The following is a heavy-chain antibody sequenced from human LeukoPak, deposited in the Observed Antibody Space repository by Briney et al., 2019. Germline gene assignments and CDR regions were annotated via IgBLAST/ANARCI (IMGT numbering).Heavy chain of an antibody. J-gene: IGHJ4*02. D-gene: IGHD3-10*01. CDR3: ARDEYYYGSGSYSRMGY. V-gene: IGHV3-30-3*01. Sequence: GGSLRLSCAASGFTFSSYAMHWVRQAPGKGLEWVAAISYDGSNKYYADSVKGRFTISRDNSKNTLYLQMNSLRAEDTAVYYCARDEYYYGSGSYSRMGYWGQGTLVTVSS. CDR2: ISYDGSNK. CDR1: GFTFSSYA.